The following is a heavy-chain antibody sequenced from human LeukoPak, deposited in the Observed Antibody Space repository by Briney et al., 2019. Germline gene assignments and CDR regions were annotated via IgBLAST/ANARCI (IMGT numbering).Heavy chain of an antibody. D-gene: IGHD5-24*01. CDR3: ARDRDGYNNPGY. CDR1: GFTFSHYG. J-gene: IGHJ4*02. CDR2: ISGSGGST. Sequence: GGSLRLSCAASGFTFSHYGMTWVRQAPGKGLEWVSAISGSGGSTYYAGSVKGRFTISRDNAKNSLYLQMNSLRAEDTAVYYCARDRDGYNNPGYWGQGTLVTVSS. V-gene: IGHV3-23*01.